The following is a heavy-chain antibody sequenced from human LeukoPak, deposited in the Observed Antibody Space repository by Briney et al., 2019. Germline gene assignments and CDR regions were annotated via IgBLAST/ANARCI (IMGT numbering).Heavy chain of an antibody. J-gene: IGHJ6*02. V-gene: IGHV4-4*02. CDR2: IYHSGST. Sequence: PSETLSLTCAVSGGSISSNNWWWSWVRQPPGKGLEWIGEIYHSGSTNYNPSLKSRVTISVDKSKNQFSLKLSSVTAADTAVYYCARPQWQQLGDNYYGMDVWGQGTTVTVSS. CDR1: GGSISSNNW. CDR3: ARPQWQQLGDNYYGMDV. D-gene: IGHD6-13*01.